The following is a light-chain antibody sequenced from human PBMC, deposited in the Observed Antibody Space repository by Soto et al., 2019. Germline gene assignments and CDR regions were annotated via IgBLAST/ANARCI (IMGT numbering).Light chain of an antibody. CDR2: KAS. J-gene: IGKJ1*01. V-gene: IGKV1-5*03. CDR1: QSISSW. CDR3: QQYNSSPWT. Sequence: DIQMTQSPSTLSASVGDRVTITCRASQSISSWLAWYQQKPGKAPKLLIYKASSLESGVPSRFSCSGSGTEFTLTISSLQPDDFATYYCQQYNSSPWTVGQGTKVEIK.